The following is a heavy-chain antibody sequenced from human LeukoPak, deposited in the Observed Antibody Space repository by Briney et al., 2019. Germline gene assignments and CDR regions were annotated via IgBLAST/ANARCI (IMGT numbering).Heavy chain of an antibody. CDR1: GGSISSYY. CDR2: IYYSGST. CDR3: ARAFKGSPYYFDY. V-gene: IGHV4-59*08. D-gene: IGHD2-15*01. Sequence: SETLSLTCTVSGGSISSYYWSWIRQPPGKGLEWIGYIYYSGSTYYNPSLKSRVTISVDTSKNQFSLRLSSVTAADTAVYYCARAFKGSPYYFDYWGQGTLVTVSS. J-gene: IGHJ4*02.